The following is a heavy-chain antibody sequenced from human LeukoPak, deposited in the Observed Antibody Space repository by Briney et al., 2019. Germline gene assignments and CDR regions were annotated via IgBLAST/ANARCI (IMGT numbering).Heavy chain of an antibody. D-gene: IGHD1-7*01. Sequence: GGSLRLSCAASGFTFSSYGMSWVRQAPGKGLGWVSAISGSGGSTYYADSVKGRFTISRDNSKNTLYLQMNSLRAEDTAVYYCAKDGKTRNWNYFQAKPVYWGQGTLVTVSS. V-gene: IGHV3-23*01. CDR2: ISGSGGST. CDR1: GFTFSSYG. CDR3: AKDGKTRNWNYFQAKPVY. J-gene: IGHJ4*02.